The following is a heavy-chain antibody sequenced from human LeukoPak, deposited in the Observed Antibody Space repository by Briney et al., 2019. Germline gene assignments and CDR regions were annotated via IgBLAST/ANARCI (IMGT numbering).Heavy chain of an antibody. CDR3: ARDNARNYYDY. CDR1: GFTFSTYW. J-gene: IGHJ4*02. Sequence: GGSLRLSCAASGFTFSTYWMTWVRLAPGKGLEWVANIKTDGSDKNYVDSMKGRFTISRDNAKNSLYLQMNSLRAEDTAVYYCARDNARNYYDYWGQGTLVTVSS. CDR2: IKTDGSDK. V-gene: IGHV3-7*05.